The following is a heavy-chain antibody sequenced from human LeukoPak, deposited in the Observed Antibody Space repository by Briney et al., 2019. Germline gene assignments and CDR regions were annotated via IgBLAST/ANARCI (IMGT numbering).Heavy chain of an antibody. D-gene: IGHD2-8*01. CDR3: ARDWVSLDF. CDR1: AGSISTSY. Sequence: PSETLSLTCTVSAGSISTSYWSWIRQPPGKGLELIGYISYSGSTKYNPSLKSRVTISIDTSKNQFSLKLSSVTAADTAIYYCARDWVSLDFWGQGTLVTVSS. CDR2: ISYSGST. J-gene: IGHJ4*02. V-gene: IGHV4-59*01.